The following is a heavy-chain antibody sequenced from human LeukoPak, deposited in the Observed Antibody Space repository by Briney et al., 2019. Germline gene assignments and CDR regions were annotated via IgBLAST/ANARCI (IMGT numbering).Heavy chain of an antibody. CDR3: ARDEGVLRYFDWLFGFDY. V-gene: IGHV1-18*04. Sequence: SVKVSCKASGYTCTSYGISWVRQAPGQELEWMGWISSYNGNTNYAHKLQGRVTLTTDTSTSTAYMELRSLRSDDTAVYYCARDEGVLRYFDWLFGFDYWGQGTLVTVSS. CDR2: ISSYNGNT. CDR1: GYTCTSYG. J-gene: IGHJ4*02. D-gene: IGHD3-9*01.